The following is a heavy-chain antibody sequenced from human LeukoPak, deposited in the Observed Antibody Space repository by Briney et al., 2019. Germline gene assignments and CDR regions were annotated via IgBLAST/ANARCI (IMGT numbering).Heavy chain of an antibody. V-gene: IGHV1-24*01. D-gene: IGHD5-12*01. CDR3: ASSGPAGVATVQAY. J-gene: IGHJ4*02. Sequence: ASVKVSCKVSGYTLSDLSIHWVRQPPGKGLEWMGGFEPEVGETIYAHKFQGRVTMIEDTSTDTGYMELTSLRSDDTAVYYCASSGPAGVATVQAYWGQGSLVTVSS. CDR2: FEPEVGET. CDR1: GYTLSDLS.